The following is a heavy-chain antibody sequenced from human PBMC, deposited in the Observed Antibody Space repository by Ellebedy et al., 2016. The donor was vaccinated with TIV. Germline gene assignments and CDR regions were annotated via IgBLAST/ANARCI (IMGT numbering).Heavy chain of an antibody. CDR1: GDSMNKYW. Sequence: SETLSLXXTVHGDSMNKYWLNWIRQSPGKGLEWIVSVDYNGRTNSNPSLKSRVTILTDMSDNKFSLNLASVTAADTAVYYCARDPRLRYFDFWGQGTLVTVSS. D-gene: IGHD3-9*01. CDR3: ARDPRLRYFDF. CDR2: VDYNGRT. J-gene: IGHJ4*02. V-gene: IGHV4-59*13.